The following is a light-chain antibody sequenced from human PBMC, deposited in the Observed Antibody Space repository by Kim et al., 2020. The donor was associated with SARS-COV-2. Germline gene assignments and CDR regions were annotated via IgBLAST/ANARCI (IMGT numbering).Light chain of an antibody. CDR2: DNN. Sequence: QSVLTQPPSVSGAPGQRVTISCTGSSSNIGAGFDVHWYQQLPGTVPKLLIYDNNNRPSGVPDRFSASKSGTSASLAITGLQAEDEADYYCQSYDSSLSIGVFGGGTQLTVL. CDR3: QSYDSSLSIGV. J-gene: IGLJ3*02. CDR1: SSNIGAGFD. V-gene: IGLV1-40*01.